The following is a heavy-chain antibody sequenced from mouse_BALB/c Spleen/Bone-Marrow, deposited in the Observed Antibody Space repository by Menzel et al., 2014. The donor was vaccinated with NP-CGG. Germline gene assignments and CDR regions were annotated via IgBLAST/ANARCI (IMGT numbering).Heavy chain of an antibody. CDR1: GFSLTSYG. CDR2: IWAGGST. CDR3: ARGSYYEGAMDY. Sequence: QVQLQQSGPGLVAPSQSLSITCTVSGFSLTSYGVHWVRQPPGKVLEWLGVIWAGGSTNYNSALMSRLSISKDNSKSQVSLKMNSLQTDDTAMYYCARGSYYEGAMDYWGQGTSVTVSS. D-gene: IGHD1-1*01. J-gene: IGHJ4*01. V-gene: IGHV2-9*02.